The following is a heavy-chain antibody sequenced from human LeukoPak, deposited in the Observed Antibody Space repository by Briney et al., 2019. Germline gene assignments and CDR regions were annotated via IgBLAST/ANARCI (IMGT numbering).Heavy chain of an antibody. V-gene: IGHV4-38-2*01. Sequence: SETLSLTYAVSGYSISSGYYWGWIRQPPGKGLEWIGSIYDSGSTYYNPSLKSRVTISVDTSKNQFSLKLSSVTAADTAVYYCARRRTTVVTPDYAFDIWGQGTMVTVSS. CDR2: IYDSGST. D-gene: IGHD4-23*01. CDR1: GYSISSGYY. CDR3: ARRRTTVVTPDYAFDI. J-gene: IGHJ3*02.